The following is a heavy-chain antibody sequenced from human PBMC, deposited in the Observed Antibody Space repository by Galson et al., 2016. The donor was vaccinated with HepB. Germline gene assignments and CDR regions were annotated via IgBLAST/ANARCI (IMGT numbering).Heavy chain of an antibody. J-gene: IGHJ4*02. CDR2: ISWSRGSI. CDR1: GFIFDDYA. Sequence: SLRLSCAASGFIFDDYAMHWVRQAPGKGLEWVSGISWSRGSIGYADSVKGRFTISRDNAKNSLYLQMNSLRAEDTALYYWAKASRFSSDYYFDYWGQGTLVTVSS. V-gene: IGHV3-9*01. CDR3: AKASRFSSDYYFDY. D-gene: IGHD3-10*01.